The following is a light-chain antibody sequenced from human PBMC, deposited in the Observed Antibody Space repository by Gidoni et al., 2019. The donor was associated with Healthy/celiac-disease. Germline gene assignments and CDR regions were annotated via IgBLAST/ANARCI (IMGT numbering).Light chain of an antibody. CDR1: RNDVGGYNY. CDR2: DVS. CDR3: SSYTSSSTLE. Sequence: QSALTQPAPVSWSPGPSITISFPGTRNDVGGYNYVSWYQQHSGKAPKLMIYDVSYRPSGVSKSFSGSKSGNTASLTISGLQAEDEADYYCSSYTSSSTLEIGGGTKLTVL. V-gene: IGLV2-14*01. J-gene: IGLJ2*01.